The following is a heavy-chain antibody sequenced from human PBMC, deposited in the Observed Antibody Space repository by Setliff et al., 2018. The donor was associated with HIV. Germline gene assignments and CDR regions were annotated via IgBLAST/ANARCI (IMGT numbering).Heavy chain of an antibody. CDR3: ARLSVTAAGTSGWDYFDY. J-gene: IGHJ4*02. CDR1: GFIFSGSA. Sequence: LRLSCAASGFIFSGSAMHWVRQASGKGLEWVGRIRSKANHYATVYAASVKGRFTISRDDSKNTAYLQMNSLKTEDTAVYYCARLSVTAAGTSGWDYFDYWGQGALVTVSS. D-gene: IGHD6-13*01. CDR2: IRSKANHYAT. V-gene: IGHV3-73*01.